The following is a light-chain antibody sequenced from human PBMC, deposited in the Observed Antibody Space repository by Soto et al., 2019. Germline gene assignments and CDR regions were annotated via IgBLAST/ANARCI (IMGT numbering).Light chain of an antibody. CDR2: DAS. J-gene: IGKJ1*01. CDR1: QSVNTW. V-gene: IGKV1-5*01. CDR3: QEYNSGWR. Sequence: DIQMTQSPSTLSASIRDRVTIACRASQSVNTWFAWYQKKPGKAPKLLIFDASNLQSRVPSRFSGSGSGTEFTLSISSLQPDDFATSYCQEYNSGWRFGQGTKVEIK.